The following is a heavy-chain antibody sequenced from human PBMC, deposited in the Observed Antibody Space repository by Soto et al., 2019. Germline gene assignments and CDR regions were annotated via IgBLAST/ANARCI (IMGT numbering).Heavy chain of an antibody. D-gene: IGHD1-1*01. Sequence: GASVKVSCKASGYTFTNYGISWVRQAPGQGLEWMGWISAYNGNTNYAQNLQGRVTMTTDTSTSTAYMELRSLRSDDTAVYYCARAARDFRGSQSIYWGQGPVVPLSS. J-gene: IGHJ4*02. CDR1: GYTFTNYG. CDR3: ARAARDFRGSQSIY. V-gene: IGHV1-18*01. CDR2: ISAYNGNT.